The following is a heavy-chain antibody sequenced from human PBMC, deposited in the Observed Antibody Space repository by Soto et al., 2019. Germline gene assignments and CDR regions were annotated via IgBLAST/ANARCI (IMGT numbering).Heavy chain of an antibody. D-gene: IGHD3-10*01. Sequence: XATLSLTCTVSGGSISSYYWSWIRQPPGKGLEWIGYIYYSGSTNYNPSLKSRVTISVDTSKNQFSLKLSSVTAADTAVYYCARDMVRGVNGMDVWGQGTTVTVS. J-gene: IGHJ6*02. CDR3: ARDMVRGVNGMDV. CDR1: GGSISSYY. CDR2: IYYSGST. V-gene: IGHV4-59*01.